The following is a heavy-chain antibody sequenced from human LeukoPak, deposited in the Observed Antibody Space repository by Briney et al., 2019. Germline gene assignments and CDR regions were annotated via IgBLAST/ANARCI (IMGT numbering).Heavy chain of an antibody. CDR2: ISWNSGSI. CDR3: AKATFDY. V-gene: IGHV3-9*01. Sequence: PGGSLRLSCAASGFTFDDYAMHWVRQAPGKGLEWVSGISWNSGSIGYADSVKGRFTISRDNAKNSLYLQMNSLRAEDTALYYCAKATFDYWGQGTLVTVSS. J-gene: IGHJ4*02. CDR1: GFTFDDYA.